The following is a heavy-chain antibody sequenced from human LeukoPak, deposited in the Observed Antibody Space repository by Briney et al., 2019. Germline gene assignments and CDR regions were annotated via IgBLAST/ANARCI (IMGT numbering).Heavy chain of an antibody. D-gene: IGHD1-26*01. V-gene: IGHV3-48*04. J-gene: IGHJ4*02. CDR1: GFTFSSYW. CDR3: ARAQGNAYSGCYFDY. Sequence: PGGSLRLSCAASGFTFSSYWMSWVRQAPGKGLEWVSYISSSGSTIYYADSVKGRFTISRDNAKNSLYLQMNSLRAEDTAVYYCARAQGNAYSGCYFDYWGQGTLVTVSS. CDR2: ISSSGSTI.